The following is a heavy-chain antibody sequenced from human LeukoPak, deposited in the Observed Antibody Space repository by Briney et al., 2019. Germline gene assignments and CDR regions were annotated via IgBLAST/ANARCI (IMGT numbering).Heavy chain of an antibody. CDR2: IYYSGST. CDR3: ARQGYYGSGSLGYDY. V-gene: IGHV4-59*08. Sequence: SETLSLTCTISGGSISSYYWSWIRQPPGKGLEWIGYIYYSGSTNYNPSLKSRVTISVDTSKNQFSLKLSSVTAADTAVYYCARQGYYGSGSLGYDYWGQGTLVTVSS. D-gene: IGHD3-10*01. CDR1: GGSISSYY. J-gene: IGHJ4*02.